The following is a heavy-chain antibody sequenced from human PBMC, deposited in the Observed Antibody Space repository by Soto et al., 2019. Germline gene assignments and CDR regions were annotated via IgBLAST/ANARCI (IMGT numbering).Heavy chain of an antibody. J-gene: IGHJ6*03. D-gene: IGHD2-15*01. V-gene: IGHV1-8*01. CDR3: ARGRLYCSGGSCYSYYYYMDV. Sequence: QVQLVQSGAEVKKPGASVKVSCKASGYTFTSYDINWVRQATGQGLEWMGWMNPNSGNTGYVQKFQGRVTMTRNTSISTAYMELSSLRSEDTAVYYCARGRLYCSGGSCYSYYYYMDVWGKGTTVTVSS. CDR2: MNPNSGNT. CDR1: GYTFTSYD.